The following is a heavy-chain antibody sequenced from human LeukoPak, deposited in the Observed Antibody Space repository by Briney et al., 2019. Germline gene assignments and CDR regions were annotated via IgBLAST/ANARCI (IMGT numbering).Heavy chain of an antibody. V-gene: IGHV1-18*01. Sequence: ASVKVSCKASGYTFTSYGISWVRQAPGQGLEWMGWISAYNGNTNYAQKLQGRVTMTTDTSASTAYMELSSLRSEDTAVYYCARAPWEGVAGNWRPYDYWGQGTLVTVSS. CDR2: ISAYNGNT. D-gene: IGHD6-19*01. CDR3: ARAPWEGVAGNWRPYDY. CDR1: GYTFTSYG. J-gene: IGHJ4*02.